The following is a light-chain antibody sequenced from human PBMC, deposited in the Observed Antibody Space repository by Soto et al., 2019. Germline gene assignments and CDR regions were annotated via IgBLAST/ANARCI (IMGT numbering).Light chain of an antibody. CDR3: CSYAGSSTSV. Sequence: QSALTQPASVSGSPGQSITISCTGTSSDVGSYNLVSWYQHHPGKAPKLMIYEGSKRPSGVSNRFSGSKSGNTASLTISGLQAEDEADYYCCSYAGSSTSVFGGGTQLTVL. V-gene: IGLV2-23*01. CDR1: SSDVGSYNL. J-gene: IGLJ3*02. CDR2: EGS.